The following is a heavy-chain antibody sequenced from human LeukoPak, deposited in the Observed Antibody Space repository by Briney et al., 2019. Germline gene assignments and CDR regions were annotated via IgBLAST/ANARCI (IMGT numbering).Heavy chain of an antibody. CDR2: IIPIFGTA. D-gene: IGHD6-13*01. CDR1: GGTFSSYA. J-gene: IGHJ6*04. CDR3: ARVAAADPFGMDV. Sequence: SVKVSCKASGGTFSSYAISWVRQAPGQGLEWMGGIIPIFGTANYAQKFQGRVTFTADKSTSTAYMELSSLRSADTAVYYCARVAAADPFGMDVWGKGTTVTVSS. V-gene: IGHV1-69*06.